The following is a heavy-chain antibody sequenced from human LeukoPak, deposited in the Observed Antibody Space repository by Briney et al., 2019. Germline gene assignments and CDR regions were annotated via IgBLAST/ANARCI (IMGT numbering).Heavy chain of an antibody. CDR2: IYYSGNT. J-gene: IGHJ4*02. V-gene: IGHV4-39*07. CDR3: ARAALRTPLTYFDY. Sequence: SETLSLTCTVSGGSISSYYWGWIRQPPGKGLEWIGSIYYSGNTYYNPSLKSRVTISVDTSKNQFSLKLTSVTAADTAVYYCARAALRTPLTYFDYWGQGTLVTVSS. CDR1: GGSISSYY. D-gene: IGHD5-12*01.